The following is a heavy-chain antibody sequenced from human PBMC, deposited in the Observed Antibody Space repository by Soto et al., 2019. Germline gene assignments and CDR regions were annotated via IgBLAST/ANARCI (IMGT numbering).Heavy chain of an antibody. CDR3: AKERDTRSSSCFDS. J-gene: IGHJ4*02. D-gene: IGHD5-18*01. Sequence: GSLRLSCAASRFSLSNYGMPWVRQAPGKGLEWVAVISHDGTVKYYADSVKGRFTISRDNFQNTLDLQMDSLRAEDTAVYYCAKERDTRSSSCFDSWGQGTLVTGSS. V-gene: IGHV3-30*18. CDR1: RFSLSNYG. CDR2: ISHDGTVK.